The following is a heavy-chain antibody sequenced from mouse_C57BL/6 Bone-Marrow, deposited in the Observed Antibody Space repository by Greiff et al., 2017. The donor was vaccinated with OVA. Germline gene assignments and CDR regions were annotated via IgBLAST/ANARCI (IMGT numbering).Heavy chain of an antibody. D-gene: IGHD2-4*01. CDR3: AKLRREFAY. Sequence: QVQLKESGPGLVAPSQSLSITCTVSGFSLTSYGVDWVRQSPGKGLEWLGVIWGVGSTNYNSALKSRLSISKDNSKSQVFLKIHSLQTDDTAMYYCAKLRREFAYWGQGTLVTVSA. J-gene: IGHJ3*01. V-gene: IGHV2-6*01. CDR2: IWGVGST. CDR1: GFSLTSYG.